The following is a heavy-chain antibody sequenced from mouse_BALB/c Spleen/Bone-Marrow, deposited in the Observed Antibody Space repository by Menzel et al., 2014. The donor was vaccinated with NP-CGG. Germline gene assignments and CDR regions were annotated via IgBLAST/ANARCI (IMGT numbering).Heavy chain of an antibody. V-gene: IGHV1-9*01. CDR1: GYTFSSFW. D-gene: IGHD2-14*01. Sequence: VKLVESGAELMKPGASVKISCKATGYTFSSFWIEWVKRRPGHGLEWIGEILPGSDSTNYNEKFRGKATFTADTSSNTAYTQLSSLTSEDSAVYYCARGDRYDVRFDYWGQGTTLTVSS. CDR2: ILPGSDST. J-gene: IGHJ2*01. CDR3: ARGDRYDVRFDY.